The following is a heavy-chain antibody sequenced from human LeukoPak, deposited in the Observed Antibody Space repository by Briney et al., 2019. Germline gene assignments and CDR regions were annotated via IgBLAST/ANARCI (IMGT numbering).Heavy chain of an antibody. D-gene: IGHD3-22*01. CDR2: IRHDGSYQ. V-gene: IGHV3-30*02. CDR3: AKNRDSSDYPRDFDY. Sequence: PVGSLRLSCAAFGFTFSSYGMHWVRQTPGKGPEWVAFIRHDGSYQQYADSVKGRFTVSRDNSKDMVYLQMNSLRTEDTAVYYCAKNRDSSDYPRDFDYWGQGTLVTVSS. J-gene: IGHJ4*02. CDR1: GFTFSSYG.